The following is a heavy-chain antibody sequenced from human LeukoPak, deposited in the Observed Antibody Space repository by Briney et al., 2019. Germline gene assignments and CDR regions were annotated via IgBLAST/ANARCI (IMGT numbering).Heavy chain of an antibody. J-gene: IGHJ6*03. V-gene: IGHV4-38-2*01. Sequence: PSETLSLTCGVSGYSISSGYYWGWIRQPPGKGLEWIGSIFHTGNTYYNPSLKSRVTMSVDTSKNQFSLKLSSVTAADTAVYYCARAKNPYYYYYYMDFWGRGTTVTVSS. CDR2: IFHTGNT. CDR1: GYSISSGYY. CDR3: ARAKNPYYYYYYMDF.